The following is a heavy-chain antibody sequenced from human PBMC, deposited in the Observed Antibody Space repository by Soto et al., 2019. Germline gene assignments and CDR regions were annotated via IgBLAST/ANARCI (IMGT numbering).Heavy chain of an antibody. Sequence: SVKVSCKTSGGTFGSYAISWVRQAPGQGLEWMGGIIPIFGTPNYAQEFQDRVTITADESTSTAYMELSSLRSEDTALYYCSSGGTFNYAFDIWGPGTMVTVSS. V-gene: IGHV1-69*13. D-gene: IGHD2-15*01. J-gene: IGHJ3*02. CDR1: GGTFGSYA. CDR2: IIPIFGTP. CDR3: SSGGTFNYAFDI.